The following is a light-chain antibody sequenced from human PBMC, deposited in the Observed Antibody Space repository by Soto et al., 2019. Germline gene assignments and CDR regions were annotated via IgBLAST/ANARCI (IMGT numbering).Light chain of an antibody. CDR2: AAS. J-gene: IGKJ2*01. CDR3: QHYYAYPYT. Sequence: AIRMTQSPSSFSASTGDRVTITCRASQGISSYLAWYQQKPGKAPKLLIYAASTLQSGVPSRFSGSGSGTDFTLTISSLQSEDFATYYCQHYYAYPYTFGQGTKLEIK. V-gene: IGKV1-8*01. CDR1: QGISSY.